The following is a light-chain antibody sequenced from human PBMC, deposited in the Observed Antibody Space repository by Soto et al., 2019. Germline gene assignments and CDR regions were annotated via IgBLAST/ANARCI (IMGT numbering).Light chain of an antibody. CDR2: GAS. Sequence: ERGISKAPPSVFLSKGERASLSRRASQSVSSNLAWYQQKPGQAPRLLIYGASTRATCIPARFSGSVSGTEFTLTFSSLQSEGFAVYYCQQYNHWLRTFGQGTKVDIK. V-gene: IGKV3-15*01. J-gene: IGKJ1*01. CDR1: QSVSSN. CDR3: QQYNHWLRT.